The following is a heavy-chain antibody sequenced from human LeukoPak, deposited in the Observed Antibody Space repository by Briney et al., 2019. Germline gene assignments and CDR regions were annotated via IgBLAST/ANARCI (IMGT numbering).Heavy chain of an antibody. V-gene: IGHV3-23*01. CDR3: AKETYDYGSGWGNWFDP. D-gene: IGHD3-10*01. Sequence: GGSLRLSCAASGFTFSSYAMSWVRQAPGKGLEWVSAISGSGGSTYYADSVKGRFTISIDNSKNTLYLQMNSLRAEDTAVYYCAKETYDYGSGWGNWFDPWGQGTLVTVSS. CDR1: GFTFSSYA. J-gene: IGHJ5*02. CDR2: ISGSGGST.